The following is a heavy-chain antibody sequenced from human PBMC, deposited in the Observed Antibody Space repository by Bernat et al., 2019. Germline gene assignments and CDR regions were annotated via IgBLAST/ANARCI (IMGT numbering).Heavy chain of an antibody. CDR1: GFTFRSSW. V-gene: IGHV3-7*03. CDR3: VKDTDY. Sequence: EVQLVESGGGLVQPGGSLTLSCAASGFTFRSSWMRWIRQAPGKGLEWVANIKQDGTEIYYVDAVKGRFTISRDNAKKSLYLQMNSLRAEDTAVYYCVKDTDYWGQGTLVTVSS. CDR2: IKQDGTEI. J-gene: IGHJ4*02.